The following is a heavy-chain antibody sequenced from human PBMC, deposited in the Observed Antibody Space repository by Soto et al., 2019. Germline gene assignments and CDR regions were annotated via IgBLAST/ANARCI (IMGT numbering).Heavy chain of an antibody. CDR3: ATRGLNGDPFDY. CDR1: GGSIISTTYY. CDR2: IFYTGST. D-gene: IGHD4-17*01. Sequence: LSLPCTVSGGSIISTTYYWAWIRQPPGEGLEWIGTIFYTGSTYYNPSLTSRLTISVDTSKNQFSLKLSSVTATDTAVYYCATRGLNGDPFDYWGQGTLVTVS. J-gene: IGHJ4*02. V-gene: IGHV4-39*01.